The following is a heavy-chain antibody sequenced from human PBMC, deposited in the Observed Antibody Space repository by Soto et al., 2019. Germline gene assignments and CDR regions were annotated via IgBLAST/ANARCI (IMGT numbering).Heavy chain of an antibody. V-gene: IGHV1-69*01. Sequence: QVQLVQSGAEVKKPGSSVKVSCKASGGTFSSYAISWVRQAPGQGLEWMGGIIPISGTANYAQKFQGRVTINAAESTSTAYMELSSLRSEDTAVYYCARSQGSSTSLEIYYYYYSGMDVWCQGTTVTVSS. CDR1: GGTFSSYA. CDR3: ARSQGSSTSLEIYYYYYSGMDV. D-gene: IGHD2-2*01. CDR2: IIPISGTA. J-gene: IGHJ6*02.